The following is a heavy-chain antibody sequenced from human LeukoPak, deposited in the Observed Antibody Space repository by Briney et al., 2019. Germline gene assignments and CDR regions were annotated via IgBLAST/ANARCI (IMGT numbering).Heavy chain of an antibody. CDR1: GCTFSSYW. Sequence: GGSLRLSCAASGCTFSSYWMSWVRQAPGKGLEWVANIKQDGSEKYYVDSVKGRFTISRDNAKNSLYLQMNSLRAEDTAAYYCARVVRGFDYWGQGTLVTVSS. V-gene: IGHV3-7*05. CDR3: ARVVRGFDY. CDR2: IKQDGSEK. J-gene: IGHJ4*02.